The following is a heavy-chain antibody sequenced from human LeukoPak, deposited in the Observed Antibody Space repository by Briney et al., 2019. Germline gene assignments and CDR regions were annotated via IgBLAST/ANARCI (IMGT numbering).Heavy chain of an antibody. CDR1: GFTVSSNY. CDR2: IYSGGST. D-gene: IGHD1-7*01. CDR3: AQAVLAGTPYFEY. Sequence: PGGSLRLSCAASGFTVSSNYMSWVRQAPGKGLEWVSVIYSGGSTYYADSVKGRFTISRDNSKNTLYLQMNSLRAEDTAVYYCAQAVLAGTPYFEYWGQGTLVTVSS. J-gene: IGHJ4*02. V-gene: IGHV3-53*01.